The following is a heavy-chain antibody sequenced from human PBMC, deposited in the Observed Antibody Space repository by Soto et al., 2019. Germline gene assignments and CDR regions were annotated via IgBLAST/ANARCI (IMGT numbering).Heavy chain of an antibody. J-gene: IGHJ4*02. D-gene: IGHD4-17*01. CDR3: ATADYGDYGVDY. Sequence: SETLXLTCAVSGGXISSSNWWSWVRQPPGKGLEWIGEIYHSGSTNYNPSLKSRVTISVDKSKNQFSLKLSSVTAADTAVYYCATADYGDYGVDYWGQGTLVTVSS. V-gene: IGHV4-4*02. CDR2: IYHSGST. CDR1: GGXISSSNW.